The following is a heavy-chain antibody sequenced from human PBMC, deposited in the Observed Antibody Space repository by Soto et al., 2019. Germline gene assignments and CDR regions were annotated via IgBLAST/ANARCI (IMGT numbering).Heavy chain of an antibody. Sequence: WGSLRLSCAAAGFTFSSHWMHWVRQAPGKGLVWVSRINSDGSSTSYADSVKGRFTISRDNAKNTLYLQMNSLRAEDTAVYYCARVAAGTYSGLYYWGQGTLVTVSS. D-gene: IGHD6-13*01. CDR3: ARVAAGTYSGLYY. V-gene: IGHV3-74*01. CDR2: INSDGSST. CDR1: GFTFSSHW. J-gene: IGHJ4*02.